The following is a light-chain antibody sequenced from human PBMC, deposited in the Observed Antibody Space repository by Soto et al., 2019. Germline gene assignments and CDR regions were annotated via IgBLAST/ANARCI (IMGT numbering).Light chain of an antibody. V-gene: IGLV2-14*01. CDR1: SSDVGAYNY. J-gene: IGLJ3*02. Sequence: QSALTQPASVSGSPGQSITISCTGTSSDVGAYNYVSWYQQHPGKAPKLMIYEVSNRPSGVSNRFSGSKSGNTASLTVSGLQAEDEADYYCSSYAGSNNWVFGGGTQLTVL. CDR3: SSYAGSNNWV. CDR2: EVS.